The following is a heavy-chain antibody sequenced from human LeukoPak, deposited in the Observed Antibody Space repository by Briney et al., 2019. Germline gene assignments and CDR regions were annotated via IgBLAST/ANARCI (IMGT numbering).Heavy chain of an antibody. J-gene: IGHJ4*02. Sequence: GGSLRLSCAASGFPFSSSAMSWVRQAPGKGLEWVSGISGSGDYTYYADSVKGRFTISRDNSRNTLFLQIHSLRAGDTAIYYCAESHLLMTAAGIFEYWGQGTLVTVSS. D-gene: IGHD6-13*01. CDR1: GFPFSSSA. CDR2: ISGSGDYT. V-gene: IGHV3-23*01. CDR3: AESHLLMTAAGIFEY.